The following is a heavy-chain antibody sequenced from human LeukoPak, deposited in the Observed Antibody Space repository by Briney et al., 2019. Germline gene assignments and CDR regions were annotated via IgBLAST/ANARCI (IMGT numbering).Heavy chain of an antibody. J-gene: IGHJ5*02. Sequence: GGSLRLSCAASGFTFSSYWMSWVRQAPGKGLEWVAFIRYDGSNKYYADSVKGRFTISRDNSKNTLYLQMNSLRAEDTAVYYCATMNLGYCSSTSCSWGQGTLVTVSS. D-gene: IGHD2-2*01. CDR1: GFTFSSYW. CDR2: IRYDGSNK. CDR3: ATMNLGYCSSTSCS. V-gene: IGHV3-30*02.